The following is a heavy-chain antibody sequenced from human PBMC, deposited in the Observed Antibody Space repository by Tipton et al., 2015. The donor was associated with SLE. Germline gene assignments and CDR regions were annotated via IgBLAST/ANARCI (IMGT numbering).Heavy chain of an antibody. D-gene: IGHD7-27*01. J-gene: IGHJ4*02. CDR3: ARHEDWGIDY. Sequence: TLSLTCTVSGGSVTSYYWSWIRQPPGKGLEWIGYVFYSGSTNYSPSLQRRVTMSLDTSKNRFSLKLSSVTAADTAVYYCARHEDWGIDYWGQGTLVTVSS. CDR2: VFYSGST. V-gene: IGHV4-59*08. CDR1: GGSVTSYY.